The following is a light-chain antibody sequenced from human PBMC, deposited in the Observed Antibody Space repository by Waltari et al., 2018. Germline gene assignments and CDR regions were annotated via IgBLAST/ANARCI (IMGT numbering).Light chain of an antibody. CDR3: QQFYSTPGLS. J-gene: IGKJ4*01. CDR1: QSISTF. V-gene: IGKV1-39*01. CDR2: GAS. Sequence: DIQLTQSPSSLSASVGDRVTITCRASQSISTFLNWYQHKPGEAPKLLISGASNLRSGVPSRFSGSVSGTSFTLTITSLQPEDFSSYYCQQFYSTPGLSFGGGTKVEIK.